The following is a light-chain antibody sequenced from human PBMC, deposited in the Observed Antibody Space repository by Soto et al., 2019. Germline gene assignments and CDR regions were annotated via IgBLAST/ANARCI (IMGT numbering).Light chain of an antibody. J-gene: IGKJ1*01. CDR2: GAS. V-gene: IGKV3-20*01. CDR3: QQSGSSPTWT. Sequence: EIVLTQSPGTLSLSPGERATLSCRASQSVSSSYLAWYQQKPGQAPRLLIYGASSRATGIPDRFSGSGSGTDFTLTINRLEPEDFAVYYCQQSGSSPTWTFGQGTKVEIK. CDR1: QSVSSSY.